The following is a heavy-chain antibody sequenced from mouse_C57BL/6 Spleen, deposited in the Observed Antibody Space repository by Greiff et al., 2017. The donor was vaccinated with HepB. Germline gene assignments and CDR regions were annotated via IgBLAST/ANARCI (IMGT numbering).Heavy chain of an antibody. CDR1: GYTFTSYW. D-gene: IGHD2-1*01. Sequence: QVQLQQPGAELVMPGASVKLSCKASGYTFTSYWMHWVKQRPGQGLEWIGEIDPSDSYTNYNQKFKGKSTLTVDKSSSTAYMQLSSLTPEDSAVYYCARRWGLYYGNLDWYFDVWGTGTTVTVSS. CDR2: IDPSDSYT. CDR3: ARRWGLYYGNLDWYFDV. V-gene: IGHV1-69*01. J-gene: IGHJ1*03.